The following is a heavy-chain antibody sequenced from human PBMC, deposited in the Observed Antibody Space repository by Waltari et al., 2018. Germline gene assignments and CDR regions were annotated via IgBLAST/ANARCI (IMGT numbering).Heavy chain of an antibody. Sequence: QVQLQESGPGLVKPSETLSLTCAVSGYSISSGYYWGWIRQPPGKGLEWIGSIYHSGCTYYNPSLKSRVTLSVDTSKNQFSLKLSSATAADTAVYYCARCSRSGWYESFDPWGQGTLVTVSS. D-gene: IGHD6-19*01. J-gene: IGHJ5*02. CDR3: ARCSRSGWYESFDP. CDR1: GYSISSGYY. CDR2: IYHSGCT. V-gene: IGHV4-38-2*01.